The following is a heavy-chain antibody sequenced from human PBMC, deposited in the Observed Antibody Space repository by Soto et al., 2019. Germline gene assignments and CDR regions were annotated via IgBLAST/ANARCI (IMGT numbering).Heavy chain of an antibody. V-gene: IGHV3-23*01. CDR1: GFTFSNYA. Sequence: EVQLLQSGGGLVQPGGSLRLSCAASGFTFSNYAMSWVRQSPGKGLDWVSAISGGGDSTYYADSVKGRFTISRDNSENTLFLQMNSLRAEDTAVYYCAKMYSRSWYNFDYWGQGTLVTVSS. J-gene: IGHJ4*02. CDR3: AKMYSRSWYNFDY. D-gene: IGHD6-13*01. CDR2: ISGGGDST.